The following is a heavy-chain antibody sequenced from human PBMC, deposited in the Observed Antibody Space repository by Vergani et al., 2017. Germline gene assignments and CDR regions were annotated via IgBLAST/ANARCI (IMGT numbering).Heavy chain of an antibody. D-gene: IGHD2-15*01. CDR2: INPNSGGT. CDR1: GYTFTGYY. CDR3: ARGRGVATLSFDS. J-gene: IGHJ4*02. V-gene: IGHV1-2*02. Sequence: QVQLVQSGAEVKKPGASVKVSCKASGYTFTGYYMHWVRQAPGHGLEWMGWINPNSGGTNYAQKFQGMVTMTRDPSISTAYMELSRLRSDDTAVYYCARGRGVATLSFDSWGQGTLVTVSS.